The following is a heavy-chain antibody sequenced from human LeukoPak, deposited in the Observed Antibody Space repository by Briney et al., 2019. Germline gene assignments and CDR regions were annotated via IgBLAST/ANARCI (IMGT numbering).Heavy chain of an antibody. D-gene: IGHD3-22*01. CDR2: IYYSGST. CDR3: ARYRNYDSSGYYYVAFYI. V-gene: IGHV4-61*01. J-gene: IGHJ3*02. Sequence: PSETLSLTCTVSGGSVSSGSYYWSWIRQPPGKGLEWIGYIYYSGSTNYNPSLKSRVTISVDTSKNQFSLKLSSVTAADTAVYYCARYRNYDSSGYYYVAFYIWGQGTMVTVSS. CDR1: GGSVSSGSYY.